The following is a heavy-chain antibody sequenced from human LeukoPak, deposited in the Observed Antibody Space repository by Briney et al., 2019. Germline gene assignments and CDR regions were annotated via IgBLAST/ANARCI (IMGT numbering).Heavy chain of an antibody. CDR2: IYYTGST. V-gene: IGHV4-59*03. CDR3: AAGGGRHNSDGNWLDP. Sequence: SETLTLTCTVSGGSISSYYWSWIRQPPGKGPEWIGYIYYTGSTTYNPSFKSRVTLSVDTSKNQLSLTLTSVTAADTAVYFCAAGGGRHNSDGNWLDPWGQGILVTVSS. CDR1: GGSISSYY. D-gene: IGHD1-1*01. J-gene: IGHJ5*02.